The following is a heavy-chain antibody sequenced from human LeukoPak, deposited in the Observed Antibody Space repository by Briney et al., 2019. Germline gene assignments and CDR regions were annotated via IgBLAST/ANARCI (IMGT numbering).Heavy chain of an antibody. V-gene: IGHV3-7*03. D-gene: IGHD3-16*01. Sequence: GGSLRLSCVASGFSFSDTTMSWVRQAAGQGLEWVARMKEDGSDENYVDSVKGRFTISRDNARNSLYLQMKSLRAEDTAVYFCAKGGAGGGYFPTWGQGILVIVSS. J-gene: IGHJ1*01. CDR3: AKGGAGGGYFPT. CDR2: MKEDGSDE. CDR1: GFSFSDTT.